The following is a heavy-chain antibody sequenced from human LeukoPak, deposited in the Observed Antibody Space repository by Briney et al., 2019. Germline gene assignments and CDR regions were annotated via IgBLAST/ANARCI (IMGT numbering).Heavy chain of an antibody. CDR2: IYTSGST. V-gene: IGHV4-4*07. CDR3: ARDPWLAAAGYYYYGMDV. Sequence: PSETLSLTCAVYGGSFSGYYWSWIRQPAGKGLEWIGRIYTSGSTNYNPSLKSRVTMSVDTSKNQFSLKLSSVTAADTAVYYCARDPWLAAAGYYYYGMDVWGQGTTVTVSS. D-gene: IGHD6-13*01. CDR1: GGSFSGYY. J-gene: IGHJ6*02.